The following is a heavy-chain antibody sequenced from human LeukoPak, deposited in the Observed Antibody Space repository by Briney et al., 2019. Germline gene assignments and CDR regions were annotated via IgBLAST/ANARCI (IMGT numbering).Heavy chain of an antibody. V-gene: IGHV3-53*01. CDR3: ARVGDHFHWYLDL. Sequence: GGSLTLSCEASGFTVATKYMNWVRQAPGKGLEWVSILYSGDTTYYSDSMKGRFTVSRDSSKNTLYLHINSLRAEDTAVYYCARVGDHFHWYLDLWGRGALVTASS. CDR1: GFTVATKY. D-gene: IGHD3-3*02. CDR2: LYSGDTT. J-gene: IGHJ2*01.